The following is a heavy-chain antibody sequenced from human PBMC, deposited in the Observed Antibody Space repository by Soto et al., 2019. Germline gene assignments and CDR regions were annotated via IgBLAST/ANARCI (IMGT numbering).Heavy chain of an antibody. CDR2: IYYSGST. CDR3: ARPGGVGYGMDV. V-gene: IGHV4-30-4*01. J-gene: IGHJ6*02. CDR1: GGSISSGDYY. D-gene: IGHD3-10*01. Sequence: QVQLQESGPGLVKPSQTLSLTCTVSGGSISSGDYYWSWIRQPPGKGLEWIGYIYYSGSTYYNPSLKSGVSISVDTSKNQLSLKLSSVTAADTAVYYCARPGGVGYGMDVWGQGTTVTVSS.